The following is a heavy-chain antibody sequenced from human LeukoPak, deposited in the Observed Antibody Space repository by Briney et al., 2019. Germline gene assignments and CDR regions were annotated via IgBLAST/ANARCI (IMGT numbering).Heavy chain of an antibody. CDR2: ISSSSSYI. CDR3: ARALYSTAEFDY. J-gene: IGHJ4*02. V-gene: IGHV3-21*04. Sequence: GGSLRLSCAASGFTFSSYSMNWVRQAPGKGLEWVSSISSSSSYIYYADSVKGRFTISRDNAKNSLYLQMNSLRAEDTALYYCARALYSTAEFDYWGQGTLVTVSS. CDR1: GFTFSSYS. D-gene: IGHD6-13*01.